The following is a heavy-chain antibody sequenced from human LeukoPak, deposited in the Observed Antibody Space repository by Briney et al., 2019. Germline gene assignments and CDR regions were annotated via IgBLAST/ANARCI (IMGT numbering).Heavy chain of an antibody. D-gene: IGHD1-26*01. CDR3: ATAIVGAYNWFDH. V-gene: IGHV3-33*01. CDR2: ICYDGSKK. CDR1: GFTFSSYG. Sequence: PGGXLRLSCAASGFTFSSYGMHWVRQAPGKGLEGVAVICYDGSKKYYADSVKGRFTISRDNSKNTLYLQMNSLRAEDTAVYYCATAIVGAYNWFDHWGQGTLVTVSS. J-gene: IGHJ5*02.